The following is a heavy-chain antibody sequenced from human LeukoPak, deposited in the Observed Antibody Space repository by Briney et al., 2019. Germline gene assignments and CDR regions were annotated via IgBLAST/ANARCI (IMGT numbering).Heavy chain of an antibody. J-gene: IGHJ4*02. D-gene: IGHD4-23*01. V-gene: IGHV3-21*01. Sequence: GGSLRLSCTGAGFTFATYTFNWVRQAPGKGLEWVASIGATQTYIYYADSVKGRFTVSRDNAEKSVYLQMNNLRAEDTGVYYCARENGGEEFDYWGQGTLVTVSS. CDR3: ARENGGEEFDY. CDR1: GFTFATYT. CDR2: IGATQTYI.